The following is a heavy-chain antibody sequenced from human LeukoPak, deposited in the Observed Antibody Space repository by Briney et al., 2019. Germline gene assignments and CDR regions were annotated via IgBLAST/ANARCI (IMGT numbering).Heavy chain of an antibody. CDR2: ISYDGSNK. CDR3: AREPPSIAAAPTDY. J-gene: IGHJ4*02. D-gene: IGHD6-13*01. Sequence: PSETLSLTCTVSGGSISSYYWSWVRQAPGKGLEWVAVISYDGSNKYYADSVKGRFTISRDNSKNTLYLQMNSLRAEDTAVYYCAREPPSIAAAPTDYWGQGTLVTVSS. V-gene: IGHV3-30-3*01. CDR1: GGSISSYY.